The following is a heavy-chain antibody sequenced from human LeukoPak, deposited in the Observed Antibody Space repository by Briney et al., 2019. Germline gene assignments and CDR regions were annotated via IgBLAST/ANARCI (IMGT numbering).Heavy chain of an antibody. J-gene: IGHJ4*02. CDR1: GYSSPSYW. CDR2: IYPGDSDT. V-gene: IGHV5-51*01. Sequence: GESLKISCQGSGYSSPSYWIGWVRQMPGKGLEWMGIIYPGDSDTRYSPSFQGQVTISADRSVTTAYLQWSSLKASDTAMYYCARQLLEYSSSSGFDYWGQGTLVTVSS. CDR3: ARQLLEYSSSSGFDY. D-gene: IGHD6-6*01.